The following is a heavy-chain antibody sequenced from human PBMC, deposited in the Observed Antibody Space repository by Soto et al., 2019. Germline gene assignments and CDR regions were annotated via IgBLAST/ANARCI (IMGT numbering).Heavy chain of an antibody. CDR1: GFTFSNAW. CDR3: TTRLGQWLVQDY. J-gene: IGHJ4*02. V-gene: IGHV3-15*01. Sequence: PVGSLRLSCAASGFTFSNAWMSWVRQAPGKGLEWVGRIKSKTDGGTTDYAAPVKGRFTISRDDSKNTLYLQMNSLKTEDTAVYYCTTRLGQWLVQDYWGQGTLVTVSS. D-gene: IGHD6-19*01. CDR2: IKSKTDGGTT.